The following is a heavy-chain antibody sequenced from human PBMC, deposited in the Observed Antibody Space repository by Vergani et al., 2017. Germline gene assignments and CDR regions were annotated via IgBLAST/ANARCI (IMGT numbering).Heavy chain of an antibody. V-gene: IGHV1-46*03. J-gene: IGHJ6*02. CDR3: ARVGAPIVVVPAAYYYYYGMDV. CDR2: INPSGGST. D-gene: IGHD2-2*01. CDR1: GYTFSSYY. Sequence: QVQLVQSGAEVKKPGASVKVSCKASGYTFSSYYMHWVRQAPGQGLEWMGIINPSGGSTSYAQKFQGRVTMTRDTSTSTVYMELSSLRSEDTAVYYCARVGAPIVVVPAAYYYYYGMDVWGQGTTVTVSS.